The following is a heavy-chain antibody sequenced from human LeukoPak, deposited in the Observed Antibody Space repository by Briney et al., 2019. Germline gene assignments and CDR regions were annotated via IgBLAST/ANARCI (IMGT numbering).Heavy chain of an antibody. J-gene: IGHJ6*03. V-gene: IGHV3-21*01. D-gene: IGHD3-3*01. CDR1: GFTVSSNY. Sequence: GGSLRLSCAASGFTVSSNYMSWVRQAPGKGLEWVSSISSSSSYIYYADSVKGRFTISRDNAKNSLYLQMNSLRAEDTAVYYCATLPPYDFWSGYSNYYYYYMDVWGKGTTVTVSS. CDR3: ATLPPYDFWSGYSNYYYYYMDV. CDR2: ISSSSSYI.